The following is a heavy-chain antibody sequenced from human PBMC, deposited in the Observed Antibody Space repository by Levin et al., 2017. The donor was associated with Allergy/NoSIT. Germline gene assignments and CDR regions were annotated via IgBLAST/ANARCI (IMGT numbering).Heavy chain of an antibody. CDR2: ISGSGGST. Sequence: GGSLRLSCAASGFTFSSYAMSWVRQAPGKGLEWVSAISGSGGSTYYADSVKGRFTISRDNSKNTLYLQMNSLRAEDTAVYYCAGQTTVIYNFDYWGQGTLVTVSS. J-gene: IGHJ4*02. CDR3: AGQTTVIYNFDY. CDR1: GFTFSSYA. D-gene: IGHD4-17*01. V-gene: IGHV3-23*01.